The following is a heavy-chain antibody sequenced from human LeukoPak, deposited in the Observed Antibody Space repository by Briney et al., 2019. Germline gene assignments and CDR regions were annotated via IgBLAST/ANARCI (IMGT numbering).Heavy chain of an antibody. CDR2: IIPIFGTA. D-gene: IGHD6-6*01. Sequence: SVKVSCKASGGTFSSYAISWVRQAPGQGLEWMGGIIPIFGTANYAQKFQGRVTITADESTSTAYMELSSLRSEDTAVYYCARRYSSSSPFDYWGQGTLVTVSS. J-gene: IGHJ4*02. V-gene: IGHV1-69*13. CDR1: GGTFSSYA. CDR3: ARRYSSSSPFDY.